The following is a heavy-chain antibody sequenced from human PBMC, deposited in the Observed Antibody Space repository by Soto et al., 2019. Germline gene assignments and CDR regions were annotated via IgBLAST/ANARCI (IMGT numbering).Heavy chain of an antibody. V-gene: IGHV3-30*04. J-gene: IGHJ3*02. D-gene: IGHD3-22*01. Sequence: QVQLVESGGGVVQPGRSLRLSCAASGFIFSTYAMHWVRQAPGKGLEWVTFISYDGMNKYYADSVKDRFTISRDNSKDTLYLLMNSLRTEDTAVYYCAREYISSGYRYEAFDIWGQGTMVTVSS. CDR3: AREYISSGYRYEAFDI. CDR2: ISYDGMNK. CDR1: GFIFSTYA.